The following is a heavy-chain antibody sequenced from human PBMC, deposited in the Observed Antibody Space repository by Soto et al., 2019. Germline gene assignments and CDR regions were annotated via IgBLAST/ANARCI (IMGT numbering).Heavy chain of an antibody. J-gene: IGHJ5*02. D-gene: IGHD3-22*01. V-gene: IGHV4-31*03. Sequence: SETLSLPCTVSGGSLSRGGYHLSWIRQHPGKGLEWIGYIYYSGSTYYNPSLKSRVTISVDTSKNQFSLKLSSVTAADTAVYYCARGSYYDSSGYYGPWGQGTLVTV. CDR1: GGSLSRGGYH. CDR2: IYYSGST. CDR3: ARGSYYDSSGYYGP.